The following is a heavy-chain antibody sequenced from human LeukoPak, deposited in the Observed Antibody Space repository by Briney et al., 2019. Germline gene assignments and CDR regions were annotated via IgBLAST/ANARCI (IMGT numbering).Heavy chain of an antibody. V-gene: IGHV3-7*01. Sequence: PGGSLRLSCAASGFTFSSHWMTWVRQAPGKGLEWVANIDQGGSTEYYVDSLKGRFTISRDNAKNSLYLQMNSLRAEDTAVYYCVRDKGGRSGAIYYDAFDVWGQGTMVTVSS. D-gene: IGHD1-26*01. CDR3: VRDKGGRSGAIYYDAFDV. J-gene: IGHJ3*01. CDR1: GFTFSSHW. CDR2: IDQGGSTE.